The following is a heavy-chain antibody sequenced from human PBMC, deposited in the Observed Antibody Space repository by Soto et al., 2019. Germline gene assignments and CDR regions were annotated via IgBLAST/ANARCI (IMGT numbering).Heavy chain of an antibody. CDR2: ISSDGSVI. CDR3: ARSSATVNGWWGYGLDA. Sequence: GGSLSLSCAASGFTFSDYFMTWIRQAPGKGLEWVSYISSDGSVIYYTDSLEGRFTISRDNAKNSLYLQMNSLTAEDSAVYYCARSSATVNGWWGYGLDAWGQGTTVTVSS. CDR1: GFTFSDYF. J-gene: IGHJ6*02. V-gene: IGHV3-11*01. D-gene: IGHD6-25*01.